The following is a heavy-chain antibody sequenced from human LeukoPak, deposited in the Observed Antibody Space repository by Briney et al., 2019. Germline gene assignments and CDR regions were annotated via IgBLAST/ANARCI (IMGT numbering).Heavy chain of an antibody. V-gene: IGHV3-23*01. CDR1: GFTFSSYA. D-gene: IGHD3-3*01. Sequence: PGGSLRLSGAASGFTFSSYAMSWVRQAPGKGLEWVSGISGSGGSTHYAGSVKGRFTISRDNSKNTLYLQMNSLRAEDTAVYFCAKSDGKRFFDWDDPWGQGTLVTVSS. CDR3: AKSDGKRFFDWDDP. J-gene: IGHJ5*02. CDR2: ISGSGGST.